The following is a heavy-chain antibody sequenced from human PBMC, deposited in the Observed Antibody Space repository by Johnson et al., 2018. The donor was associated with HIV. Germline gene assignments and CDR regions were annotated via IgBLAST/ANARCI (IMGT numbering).Heavy chain of an antibody. V-gene: IGHV3-30*02. CDR1: GFSFSSYG. CDR2: IRYDGSGK. Sequence: VQLVESGGGVVQPGGSLRLSCAASGFSFSSYGFHWVRQAPGKGLEWVAFIRYDGSGKYYADSVKGRFTISRDNAKNTLYLQMNSLRAEETAVYYCAKAYIYDMRGAFDIWGQVTMVTVSS. J-gene: IGHJ3*02. CDR3: AKAYIYDMRGAFDI. D-gene: IGHD5-18*01.